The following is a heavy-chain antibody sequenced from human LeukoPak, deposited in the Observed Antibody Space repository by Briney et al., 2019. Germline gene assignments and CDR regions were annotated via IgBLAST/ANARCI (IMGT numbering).Heavy chain of an antibody. V-gene: IGHV1-18*01. CDR3: ARDPATTPPGWFDP. CDR2: ISAYNGNT. J-gene: IGHJ5*02. D-gene: IGHD4-11*01. CDR1: GYTFTSYG. Sequence: ASVKVSCKASGYTFTSYGISWVRQAPGQGLEWMGWISAYNGNTNYAQKLQGRVTMTTDTSTSTAYMELRSLRSDDTAVYYCARDPATTPPGWFDPWGQGTLVTVSS.